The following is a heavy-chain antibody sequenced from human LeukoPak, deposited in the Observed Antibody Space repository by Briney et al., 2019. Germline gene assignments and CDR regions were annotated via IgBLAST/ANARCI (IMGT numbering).Heavy chain of an antibody. V-gene: IGHV3-23*01. CDR3: PKRKPHYFDG. CDR1: GFTFCGYA. D-gene: IGHD1-14*01. Sequence: GGSLRLSCAASGFTFCGYAMNWVRQAPGKGLEWVSRITGSGGSTYYVDSARGRYTISRDNSKNTLYMEKKSQRAQDTPVFHCPKRKPHYFDGWGQGTLVTVSS. CDR2: ITGSGGST. J-gene: IGHJ4*02.